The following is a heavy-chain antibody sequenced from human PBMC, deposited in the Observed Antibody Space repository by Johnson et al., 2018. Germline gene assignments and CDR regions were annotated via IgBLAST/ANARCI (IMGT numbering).Heavy chain of an antibody. V-gene: IGHV1-8*01. CDR3: ARPPYYNSG. Sequence: QVQLVESGAEVKKPGASVKVSCKASGYTFTSYDINWVRQATGQGLEWLGWMSPDKGNTGYAPKFHGRVTMIRHTSISTAYMELSSLTSEDTAVYYCARPPYYNSGWGQGTLVTVSS. J-gene: IGHJ4*02. D-gene: IGHD3-10*01. CDR1: GYTFTSYD. CDR2: MSPDKGNT.